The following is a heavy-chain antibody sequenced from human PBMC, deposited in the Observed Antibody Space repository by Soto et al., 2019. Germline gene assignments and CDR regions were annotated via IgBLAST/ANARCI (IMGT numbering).Heavy chain of an antibody. D-gene: IGHD6-13*01. V-gene: IGHV3-53*01. CDR1: GFTVSSNY. CDR3: ARARVRYSSSWYGLYYFDY. J-gene: IGHJ4*02. Sequence: GGSLRLSCAASGFTVSSNYMSWVRQAPGKGLEWVSVIYSGGSTYYADSVKGRFTISRDNSKNTLYLQMNSLRAEDTAVYYCARARVRYSSSWYGLYYFDYWGQGTLVTVSS. CDR2: IYSGGST.